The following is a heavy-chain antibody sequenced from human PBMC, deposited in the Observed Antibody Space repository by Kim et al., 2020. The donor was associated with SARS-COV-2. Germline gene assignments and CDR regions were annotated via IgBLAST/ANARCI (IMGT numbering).Heavy chain of an antibody. Sequence: SADSVRCRVTISRDNDKKSLYLQMNSLRDEETAVYYCARALIVGATCFDYWGRGTLVTVSS. CDR3: ARALIVGATCFDY. D-gene: IGHD1-26*01. V-gene: IGHV3-11*04. J-gene: IGHJ4*02.